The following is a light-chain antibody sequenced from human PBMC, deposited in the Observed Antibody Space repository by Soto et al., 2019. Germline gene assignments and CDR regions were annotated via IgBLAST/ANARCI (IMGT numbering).Light chain of an antibody. CDR1: SSNIGAGYD. CDR2: GNG. CDR3: QSYDSSLSGSEV. J-gene: IGLJ1*01. V-gene: IGLV1-40*01. Sequence: QSVLTQPPSVSGAPGQRVTISCTGSSSNIGAGYDVHWYQRLPGTAPKLLMYGNGNRPSGVPDRFSGSKSGTSASLAITGLQAEDEADYYCQSYDSSLSGSEVFGTGTKLTVL.